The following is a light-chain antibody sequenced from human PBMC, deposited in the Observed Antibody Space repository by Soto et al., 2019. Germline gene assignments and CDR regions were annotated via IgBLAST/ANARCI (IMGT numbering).Light chain of an antibody. CDR2: KAS. J-gene: IGKJ1*01. Sequence: DIQMTQSPSTLSASVGDRVTITCRASQSISSGVAWYQQKPGKAPKLLIYKASSVESGVPSRFSGSGSGTEFTLTISSLQPDDFATYYCQQYNSYSRTFGQGTRWIS. CDR3: QQYNSYSRT. CDR1: QSISSG. V-gene: IGKV1-5*03.